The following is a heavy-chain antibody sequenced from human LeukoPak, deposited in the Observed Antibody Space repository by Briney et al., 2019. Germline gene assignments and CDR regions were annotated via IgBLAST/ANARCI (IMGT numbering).Heavy chain of an antibody. V-gene: IGHV3-30*02. J-gene: IGHJ4*02. CDR2: IRYDGDNI. Sequence: GGSLRLSCATSGFTFSTYGMHWVRQAPGKGLEWVAFIRYDGDNIYYAASVKGRFTVSRDYPKNTLYLQMNSLRLEDMAVYYCAKDQGWRCTTINCYGFDYWGQGTLVTVST. CDR3: AKDQGWRCTTINCYGFDY. D-gene: IGHD2-2*01. CDR1: GFTFSTYG.